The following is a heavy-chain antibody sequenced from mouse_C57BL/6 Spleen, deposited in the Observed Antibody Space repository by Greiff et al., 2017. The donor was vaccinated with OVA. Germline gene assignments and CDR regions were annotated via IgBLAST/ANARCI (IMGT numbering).Heavy chain of an antibody. Sequence: VQLQQSGPELVKPGASVKISCKASGYTFTDYYMNWVKQSHGKSLEWIGDINPNNGGTSYNQKFKGKATLTVDKSSSTAYMELRSLTSEDSAVYYCARKGGLPLSYAMDYWGQGTSVTVSS. CDR2: INPNNGGT. J-gene: IGHJ4*01. CDR1: GYTFTDYY. CDR3: ARKGGLPLSYAMDY. D-gene: IGHD2-4*01. V-gene: IGHV1-26*01.